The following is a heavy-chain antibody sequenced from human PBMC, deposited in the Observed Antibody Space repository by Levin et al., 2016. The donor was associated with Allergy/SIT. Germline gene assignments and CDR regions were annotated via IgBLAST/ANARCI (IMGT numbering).Heavy chain of an antibody. D-gene: IGHD6-13*01. J-gene: IGHJ4*02. CDR2: ISGSGGST. V-gene: IGHV3-23*01. Sequence: WIRQPPGKGLEWVSAISGSGGSTYYADSVKGRFTISRDNSKNTLYLQMNSLRAEDTAVYYCAKDRDKQQLAYFDYWGQGTLVTVSS. CDR3: AKDRDKQQLAYFDY.